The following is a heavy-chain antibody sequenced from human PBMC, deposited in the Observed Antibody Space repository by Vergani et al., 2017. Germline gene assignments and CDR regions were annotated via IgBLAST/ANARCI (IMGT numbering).Heavy chain of an antibody. CDR1: GYTFTSYY. J-gene: IGHJ4*01. V-gene: IGHV1-46*03. CDR3: ARVHIYYDSSGVGLPDC. Sequence: QVQLVQSGAEVKKPGASVKVSCKASGYTFTSYYMHWVRQAPGQGLEWMGIINPSGGSTSYAQKFQGRVTMTRDTSTTTVYMELSSLRSEDTAVYYCARVHIYYDSSGVGLPDCWGEGSLVSVS. D-gene: IGHD3-22*01. CDR2: INPSGGST.